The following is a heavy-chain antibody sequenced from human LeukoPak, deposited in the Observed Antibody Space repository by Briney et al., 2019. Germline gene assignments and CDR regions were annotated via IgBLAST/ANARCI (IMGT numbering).Heavy chain of an antibody. V-gene: IGHV3-74*01. Sequence: GGSLRLSCAASGFTFSTYGVHWVRQAPGRGLVGVSYINDDGSSTRYADSVKGRFTISRDNAKNTVYLQMNSLRAEDTAVYYCARGGRRDGYNGAVWGQGATVTVSS. D-gene: IGHD5-24*01. J-gene: IGHJ6*02. CDR1: GFTFSTYG. CDR2: INDDGSST. CDR3: ARGGRRDGYNGAV.